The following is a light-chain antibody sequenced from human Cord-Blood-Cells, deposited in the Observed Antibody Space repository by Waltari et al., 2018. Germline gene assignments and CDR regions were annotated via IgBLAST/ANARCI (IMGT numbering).Light chain of an antibody. CDR3: NSRDSSGNHWV. CDR1: SLRSYY. V-gene: IGLV3-19*01. Sequence: SSELTQYPAVSVALGPTVRITCQGDSLRSYYASWYQQKPGRAPVLVIYGKNNRPSGIPDRFSGSSSGNTASLTITGAQAEDEADYYCNSRDSSGNHWVFGGGTKLTVL. CDR2: GKN. J-gene: IGLJ3*02.